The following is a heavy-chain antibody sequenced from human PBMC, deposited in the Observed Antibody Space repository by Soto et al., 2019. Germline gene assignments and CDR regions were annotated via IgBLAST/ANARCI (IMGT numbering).Heavy chain of an antibody. CDR2: IYSGGST. J-gene: IGHJ4*02. CDR1: GFTVSNNY. V-gene: IGHV3-66*01. CDR3: AAYSHKGY. D-gene: IGHD3-16*01. Sequence: EEQLVESGGDLVQPGGSLRLSCAASGFTVSNNYMSWVRQAPGKGLEWVSLIYSGGSTYYADSVKGRFTISRDSSKNTLYLKMNSLRAEDTAMYYCAAYSHKGYWGQGTLVTVSS.